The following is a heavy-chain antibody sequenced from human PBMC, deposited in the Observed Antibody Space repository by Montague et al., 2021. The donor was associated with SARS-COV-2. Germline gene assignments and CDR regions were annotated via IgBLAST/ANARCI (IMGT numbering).Heavy chain of an antibody. J-gene: IGHJ6*03. CDR2: IHHGGST. V-gene: IGHV4-34*01. CDR3: ARLGDGVVPSPILGVGPYYSYYYMDV. Sequence: SETLSLTCAVHGGSFSTYSWNWIRQPPGKGLEWIGEIHHGGSTNYNPSLKSRATISADTSKNQFSLKLTSVAAADTAVYYCARLGDGVVPSPILGVGPYYSYYYMDVGGKGTTVTVSS. D-gene: IGHD3-10*01. CDR1: GGSFSTYS.